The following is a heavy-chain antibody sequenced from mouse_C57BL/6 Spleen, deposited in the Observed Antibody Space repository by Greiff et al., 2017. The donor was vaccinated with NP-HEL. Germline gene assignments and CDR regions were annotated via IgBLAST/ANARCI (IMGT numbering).Heavy chain of an antibody. V-gene: IGHV1-61*01. J-gene: IGHJ3*01. CDR2: IYPSDSET. D-gene: IGHD2-3*01. CDR1: GYTFTSYW. CDR3: ARSGAPDGYFPWFAY. Sequence: QVQLQQPGAELVRPGSSVKLSCKASGYTFTSYWMDWVKQRPGQGLEWIGNIYPSDSETHYNQKFKDKATLTVDKSSSTAYMQLSSLTSEDSAVYYCARSGAPDGYFPWFAYWGQGTLVTVSA.